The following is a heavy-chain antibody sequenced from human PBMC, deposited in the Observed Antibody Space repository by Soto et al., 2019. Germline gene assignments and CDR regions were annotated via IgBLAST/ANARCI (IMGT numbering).Heavy chain of an antibody. D-gene: IGHD3-22*01. V-gene: IGHV5-10-1*01. CDR3: ARHSLSRIFYDCSGYYFNRLDP. J-gene: IGHJ5*02. CDR1: GCISTRYW. Sequence: GESLKNSRKGSGCISTRYWIILLRHMPGKGLEWMGRIDPSDSYTNYSPSFQGHVTISADKTISTAYLQWSSLKASDTAMYYCARHSLSRIFYDCSGYYFNRLDPSSQRTLVPGSS. CDR2: IDPSDSYT.